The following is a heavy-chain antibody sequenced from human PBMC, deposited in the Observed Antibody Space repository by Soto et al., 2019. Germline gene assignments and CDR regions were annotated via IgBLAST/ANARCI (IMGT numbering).Heavy chain of an antibody. CDR1: GDTSTSYY. V-gene: IGHV4-59*01. Sequence: SETLSLTCTVSGDTSTSYYWGWIRQAPGKGLEWIGHIHNSGTSNHNPSLNGRVTISIDMSKKQFSLKLTSLTSADTAVYYCARDFYDSVGYTWFDSWSQGTLVTVSS. J-gene: IGHJ5*01. CDR2: IHNSGTS. D-gene: IGHD3-22*01. CDR3: ARDFYDSVGYTWFDS.